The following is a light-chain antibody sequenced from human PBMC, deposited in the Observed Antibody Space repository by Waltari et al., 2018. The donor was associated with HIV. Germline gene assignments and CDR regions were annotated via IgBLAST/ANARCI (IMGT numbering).Light chain of an antibody. CDR2: DDS. CDR1: TIGSKS. J-gene: IGLJ3*02. CDR3: QVWDSSSDHRGV. Sequence: SYVLTQPPSVSVAPGHTARITCGGNTIGSKSVHWYQQKPGQAPVLVVYDDSDRPSGIPERFSGSNSGNTATLTISRVEAGDEADYFCQVWDSSSDHRGVFGGGTKLTVL. V-gene: IGLV3-21*02.